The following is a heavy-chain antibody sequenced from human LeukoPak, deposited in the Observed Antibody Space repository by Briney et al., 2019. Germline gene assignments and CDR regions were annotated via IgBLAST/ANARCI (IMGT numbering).Heavy chain of an antibody. Sequence: ASVKVSCKASGYTFTSYGISWVRQAPGQGREWMGWISAYNGNTNYAQKLQGRVTMTTDTSTSTAYMELRSLRSDDPAVYYCARDDYDFWSGYYGDAYYFDYWGQGTLVTVSS. V-gene: IGHV1-18*01. D-gene: IGHD3-3*01. CDR2: ISAYNGNT. CDR3: ARDDYDFWSGYYGDAYYFDY. CDR1: GYTFTSYG. J-gene: IGHJ4*02.